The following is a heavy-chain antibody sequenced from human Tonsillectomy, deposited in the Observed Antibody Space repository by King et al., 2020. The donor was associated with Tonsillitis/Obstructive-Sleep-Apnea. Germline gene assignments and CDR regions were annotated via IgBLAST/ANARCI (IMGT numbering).Heavy chain of an antibody. CDR2: IDPSDSYT. CDR3: ASAEYSSGWANGLDV. J-gene: IGHJ6*02. Sequence: VQLVESGAEVKKPGESLRISCKGSGYSFTSYWINWVRQMPGKGLEWMGRIDPSDSYTNYSPSFQGHVTISADKSISTASLQWSNLKASDTAMYYCASAEYSSGWANGLDVWGQGTTVTVSS. CDR1: GYSFTSYW. V-gene: IGHV5-10-1*03. D-gene: IGHD6-19*01.